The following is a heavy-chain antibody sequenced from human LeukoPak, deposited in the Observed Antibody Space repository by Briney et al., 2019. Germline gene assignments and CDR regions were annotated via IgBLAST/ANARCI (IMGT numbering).Heavy chain of an antibody. D-gene: IGHD2-2*01. J-gene: IGHJ4*02. CDR2: INHSGRT. CDR3: ARDPCSSINCPLRF. Sequence: SETLSLTCAVSGGSLSGSYCTWVRQSPGEGLEWIGEINHSGRTNCNPSLQSRVTISLDTTRSQFSLILRSVTAADTAVYYCARDPCSSINCPLRFWGQGTLVTVPS. V-gene: IGHV4-34*01. CDR1: GGSLSGSY.